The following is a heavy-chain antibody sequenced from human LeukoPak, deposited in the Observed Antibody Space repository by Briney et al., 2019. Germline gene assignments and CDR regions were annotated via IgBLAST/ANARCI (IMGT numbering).Heavy chain of an antibody. D-gene: IGHD3-22*01. Sequence: ASVKVSCKASGYTFTGYYMHWVRQAPGQGLEWMGWINPNSGGTSYAQKFQGRVTMTRDTSISTAYMELSRLRSDDTAVYYCARGERYYDSSGYPTYYYYYMDVWGKGTTVTISS. CDR2: INPNSGGT. CDR1: GYTFTGYY. V-gene: IGHV1-2*02. CDR3: ARGERYYDSSGYPTYYYYYMDV. J-gene: IGHJ6*03.